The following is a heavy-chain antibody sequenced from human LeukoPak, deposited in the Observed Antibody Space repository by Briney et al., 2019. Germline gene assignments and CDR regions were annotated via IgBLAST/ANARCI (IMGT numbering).Heavy chain of an antibody. Sequence: GGSLRLSCTASVFTFSMYCVHGVREAPGKGPVGVSRITSDGSTTIYADSVRGRFTISRDNAKHTLYLQMHRMSAEDTAVYHCVRDRRYSMDHRGQATKVTVPS. CDR2: ITSDGSTT. CDR3: VRDRRYSMDH. CDR1: VFTFSMYC. D-gene: IGHD6-6*01. V-gene: IGHV3-74*01. J-gene: IGHJ6*02.